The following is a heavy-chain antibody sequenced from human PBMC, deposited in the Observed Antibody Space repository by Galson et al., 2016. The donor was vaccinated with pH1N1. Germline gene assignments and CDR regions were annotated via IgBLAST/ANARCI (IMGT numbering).Heavy chain of an antibody. CDR3: ARHDYGDYVGWFDP. J-gene: IGHJ5*02. Sequence: SETLSLTCTVSGGSISGHYWNWIRQPPGKGLEWIGYIYYSGSTSHNPSLKSRVTISVDTSKNQFSLKLSSVTAADTAVYYCARHDYGDYVGWFDPWGQGTLVTVSS. D-gene: IGHD4-17*01. CDR2: IYYSGST. CDR1: GGSISGHY. V-gene: IGHV4-59*08.